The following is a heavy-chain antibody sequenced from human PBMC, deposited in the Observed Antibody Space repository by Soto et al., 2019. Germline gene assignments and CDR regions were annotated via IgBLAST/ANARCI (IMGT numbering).Heavy chain of an antibody. Sequence: QVQLQQWGAGLLKPSETLSLTCGVYGGSFSGYYWSWIRQPPGKGLEWIGEINHDGTTNYNSSLKSRVTLSVDTFKFQFSLRLSSVTAADTAVYYCARGWPVAMDVWGQGTTVTVSS. V-gene: IGHV4-34*01. CDR1: GGSFSGYY. J-gene: IGHJ6*02. D-gene: IGHD2-15*01. CDR2: INHDGTT. CDR3: ARGWPVAMDV.